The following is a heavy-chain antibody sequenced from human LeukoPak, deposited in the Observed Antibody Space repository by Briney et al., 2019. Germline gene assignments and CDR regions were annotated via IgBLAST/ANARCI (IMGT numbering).Heavy chain of an antibody. D-gene: IGHD2-2*02. CDR1: GGSFSGYY. J-gene: IGHJ6*03. CDR2: IKHSGST. V-gene: IGHV4-34*01. Sequence: SETLSLTCAVYGGSFSGYYWSWIRQPPGKGREWIGEIKHSGSTNYNPSLKSRVTISVDTSKNQFSLNLSSVTAAVTAGYYCARENIVVVPAAIWYYYYYMDVWRKGTTVTVSS. CDR3: ARENIVVVPAAIWYYYYYMDV.